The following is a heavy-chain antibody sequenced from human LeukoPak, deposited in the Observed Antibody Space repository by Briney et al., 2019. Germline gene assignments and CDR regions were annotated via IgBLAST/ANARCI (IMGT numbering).Heavy chain of an antibody. V-gene: IGHV1-18*01. CDR1: GYTFTSYG. D-gene: IGHD2-2*01. Sequence: ASVKVSCKASGYTFTSYGISWVRQAPGQGLEWMGWISAYNGNTNYAQKLQGRVTMTTDTSTSTAYMELRSLRSDDTAVYYCARGVVVVPAAIPYTFDIWGQGTMVTVSS. CDR3: ARGVVVVPAAIPYTFDI. J-gene: IGHJ3*02. CDR2: ISAYNGNT.